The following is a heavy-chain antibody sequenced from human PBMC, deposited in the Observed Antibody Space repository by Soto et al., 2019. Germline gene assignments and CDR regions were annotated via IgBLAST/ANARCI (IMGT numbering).Heavy chain of an antibody. Sequence: GGSLRLSCAASGFTFSSYEMNWVRQAPGKGLEWVSYISSSGSTIYYADSVKGRFTISRDNAKNSLYLQMNSLRAEDTAVYYCARYQMGAVAGTRYYYGMDVWGQGTTVTVSS. J-gene: IGHJ6*02. V-gene: IGHV3-48*03. CDR2: ISSSGSTI. CDR3: ARYQMGAVAGTRYYYGMDV. D-gene: IGHD6-19*01. CDR1: GFTFSSYE.